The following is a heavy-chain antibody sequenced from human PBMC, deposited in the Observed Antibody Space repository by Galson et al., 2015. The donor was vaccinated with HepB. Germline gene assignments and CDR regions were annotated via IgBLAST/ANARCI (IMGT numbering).Heavy chain of an antibody. CDR2: ISSSSAYI. J-gene: IGHJ6*03. CDR1: GFIFRSYT. CDR3: ARVALCTSCYTMDYYQYYMDV. Sequence: SLRLSCAASGFIFRSYTINWVRQAPGKGLEWVSSISSSSAYIYYADSVKGRFTISRDNAKNSLYLQMNSLRAEDTAVYYCARVALCTSCYTMDYYQYYMDVWGKGTTVTVSS. D-gene: IGHD2-2*02. V-gene: IGHV3-21*01.